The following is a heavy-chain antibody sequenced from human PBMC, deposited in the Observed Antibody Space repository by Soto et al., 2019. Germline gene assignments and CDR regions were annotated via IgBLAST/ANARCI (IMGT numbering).Heavy chain of an antibody. D-gene: IGHD6-6*01. Sequence: SETLSLTCTVSGDSLTSGEYFWSWIRQHPGKGLEWIGYISYTGRTYYDPSLNSRLSISVDTSKNHFSLRLNSVTAADTAVYYCARGSFSSSSSWFDPWGQGTLVTVSS. CDR3: ARGSFSSSSSWFDP. V-gene: IGHV4-30-4*08. CDR1: GDSLTSGEYF. J-gene: IGHJ5*02. CDR2: ISYTGRT.